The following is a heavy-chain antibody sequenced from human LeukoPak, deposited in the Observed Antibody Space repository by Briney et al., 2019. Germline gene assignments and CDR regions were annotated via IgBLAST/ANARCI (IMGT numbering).Heavy chain of an antibody. Sequence: PSETLSLTCAVYGGSFSGYYWSWIRQPPGKGLEWSGEINHSGSTNYNPSLKSRVTISVDTSKNQFSLKLSSVTAADTAVYYCARHSKYYYDSSGYQWGQGTLVTVSS. CDR1: GGSFSGYY. CDR2: INHSGST. CDR3: ARHSKYYYDSSGYQ. D-gene: IGHD3-22*01. V-gene: IGHV4-34*01. J-gene: IGHJ4*02.